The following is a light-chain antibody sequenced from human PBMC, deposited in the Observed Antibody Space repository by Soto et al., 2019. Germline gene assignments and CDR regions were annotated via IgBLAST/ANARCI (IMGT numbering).Light chain of an antibody. J-gene: IGKJ4*01. CDR3: QQYGSSRLT. CDR1: QSVSSSF. V-gene: IGKV3-20*01. CDR2: GAS. Sequence: EIVLTQSPGTLSLSPGERATLSCRASQSVSSSFLTWYQHKPGQAPRLLIYGASSRATGIPDRFSGSGSGTDFTLTISRLEPEDFAVYYCQQYGSSRLTFGGGTKVEIK.